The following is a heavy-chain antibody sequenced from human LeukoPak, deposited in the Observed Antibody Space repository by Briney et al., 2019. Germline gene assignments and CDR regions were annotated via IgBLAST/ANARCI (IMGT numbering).Heavy chain of an antibody. CDR1: GGSISSYY. V-gene: IGHV4-59*01. CDR2: IYYSGST. Sequence: PSETLSLTCTVSGGSISSYYWSWIRQPPGKGLEWIGYIYYSGSTNYNPSLKSRVTISVDTSKNQFSLKLSSVTAADTAVYYCARASGYSFIRKGNYYYMDVWGKGTTVTVSS. D-gene: IGHD5-18*01. J-gene: IGHJ6*03. CDR3: ARASGYSFIRKGNYYYMDV.